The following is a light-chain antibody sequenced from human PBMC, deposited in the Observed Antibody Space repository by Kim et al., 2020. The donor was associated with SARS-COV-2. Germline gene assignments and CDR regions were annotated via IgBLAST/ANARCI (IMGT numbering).Light chain of an antibody. Sequence: SYELTQPPSVSVSPGQTASITCSGDKLGDKYACWYQQKPGQSPVLVIYQDSKRPSGIPERFSGSNSGNTATLTIRGTQATDEAHYYCQAWDSSTVVFGGG. CDR2: QDS. CDR1: KLGDKY. V-gene: IGLV3-1*01. CDR3: QAWDSSTVV. J-gene: IGLJ2*01.